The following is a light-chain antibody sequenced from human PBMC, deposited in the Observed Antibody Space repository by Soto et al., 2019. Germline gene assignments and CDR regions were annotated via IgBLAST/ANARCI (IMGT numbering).Light chain of an antibody. CDR3: QQYNNWPPAWT. CDR1: QSVSSN. J-gene: IGKJ1*01. Sequence: EIVLTQSPATLSVSPGDRATLSWSASQSVSSNLAWYQQKPGQAPRLLIYGASTRATGIPARFSGSGSGTEFTLTISSLQSEDFAVYYCQQYNNWPPAWTFGQGTKVDIK. V-gene: IGKV3-15*01. CDR2: GAS.